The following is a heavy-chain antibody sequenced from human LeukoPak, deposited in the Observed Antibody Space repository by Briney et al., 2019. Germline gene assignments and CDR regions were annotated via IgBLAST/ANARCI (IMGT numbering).Heavy chain of an antibody. J-gene: IGHJ6*03. CDR1: GYSFTSYG. CDR3: ARVSGSVITREYHYYMDV. CDR2: ISVYNGNT. D-gene: IGHD1-26*01. V-gene: IGHV1-18*01. Sequence: ASVKVSCKASGYSFTSYGIAWVRQAPGQGLEWRGWISVYNGNTNYAQKFQGRVTLTTDRTTSTVYMDLRSLKSDDTAVYYCARVSGSVITREYHYYMDVWGRGTTVTVS.